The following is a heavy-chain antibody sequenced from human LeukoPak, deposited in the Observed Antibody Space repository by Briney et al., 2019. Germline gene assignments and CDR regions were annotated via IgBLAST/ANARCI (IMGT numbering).Heavy chain of an antibody. V-gene: IGHV4-39*01. CDR1: GGSTSSSSYY. D-gene: IGHD4-17*01. CDR2: IYYSGST. Sequence: SETLSLTCTVSGGSTSSSSYYWGWIRQPPGKGLEWIGSIYYSGSTYYNPSLKSRVTISVDTSKNQFSLKLSSVTAADTAVYYCASFPRGYGEDYWGQGTLVTVSS. J-gene: IGHJ4*02. CDR3: ASFPRGYGEDY.